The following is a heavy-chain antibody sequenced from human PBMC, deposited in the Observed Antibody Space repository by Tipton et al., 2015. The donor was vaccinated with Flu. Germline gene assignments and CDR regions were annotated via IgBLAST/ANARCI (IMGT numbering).Heavy chain of an antibody. CDR1: GFTFDDFI. V-gene: IGHV3-48*04. Sequence: QLVQSGGGLVQPGRSLRLSCEASGFTFDDFIMHWVRQAPGKGLEWVSYISVSGFDKSYADSVKGRFTVSRDNAKRSLYLQLDSLRAEDTGVYYCSISLNSWGQGTLVTVSS. CDR3: SISLNS. CDR2: ISVSGFDK. J-gene: IGHJ5*02.